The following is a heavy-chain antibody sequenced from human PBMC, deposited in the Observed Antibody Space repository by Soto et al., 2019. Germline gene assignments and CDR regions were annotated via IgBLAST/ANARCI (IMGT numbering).Heavy chain of an antibody. V-gene: IGHV1-8*01. J-gene: IGHJ4*02. CDR3: ARHYLRDS. CDR1: RYPFTSYD. Sequence: QVPLVQSGAEVMKPGASVKVSCRASRYPFTSYDINWLRQAAGQGLEWMGWMNPGSGNTGYSQKFQGRVTLTSNTSIDTAYMELISLRSDDTAVYFCARHYLRDSWGQGTLITVSS. CDR2: MNPGSGNT. D-gene: IGHD3-10*01.